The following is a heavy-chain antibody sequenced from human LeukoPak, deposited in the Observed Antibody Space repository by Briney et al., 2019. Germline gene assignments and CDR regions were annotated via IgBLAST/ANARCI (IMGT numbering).Heavy chain of an antibody. V-gene: IGHV4-39*02. CDR3: ATDRWYYYDRSGPGDFDL. D-gene: IGHD3-22*01. CDR1: GGSITSISSY. J-gene: IGHJ2*01. Sequence: KPSQTLSLTCTVSGGSITSISSYWGWIRQPPGKGLEWIGRIYYSGSTYYNPSLKSRVTISVDTSKNQCSLKLSSVTAADTAVYYCATDRWYYYDRSGPGDFDLWGRGTLVTVSS. CDR2: IYYSGST.